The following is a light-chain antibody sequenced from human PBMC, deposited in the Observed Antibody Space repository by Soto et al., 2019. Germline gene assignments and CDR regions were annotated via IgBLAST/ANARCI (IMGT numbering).Light chain of an antibody. V-gene: IGKV3-11*01. CDR1: QSVSSY. Sequence: EIVLTQSPATLSLSPGERATLSCRASQSVSSYLAWYQQKHGQAPRRLVYDASNRATGIPARFSGSGSGTDFTLTISSIEHEDFAVYYCQQRSNWPPYTFGQGTKLEIK. J-gene: IGKJ2*01. CDR3: QQRSNWPPYT. CDR2: DAS.